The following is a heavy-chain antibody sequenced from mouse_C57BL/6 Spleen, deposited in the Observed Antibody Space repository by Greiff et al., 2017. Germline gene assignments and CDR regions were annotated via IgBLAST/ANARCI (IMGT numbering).Heavy chain of an antibody. V-gene: IGHV5-17*01. D-gene: IGHD1-1*01. CDR3: ARGGYGSSRAWFAY. CDR1: GFTFSDYG. J-gene: IGHJ3*01. CDR2: ISSGSSTI. Sequence: DVKLVESGGGLVKPGGSLKLSCAASGFTFSDYGMHWVRQAPEKGLEWVAYISSGSSTIYYADTVKGRFTISRDNAKNTLFLQMTSLRSEDTAMYYCARGGYGSSRAWFAYWGQGTLVTVSA.